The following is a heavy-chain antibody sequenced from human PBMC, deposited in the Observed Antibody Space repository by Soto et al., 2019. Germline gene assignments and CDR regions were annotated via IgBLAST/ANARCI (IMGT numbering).Heavy chain of an antibody. CDR2: IYYSGST. D-gene: IGHD3-10*01. CDR1: GGSISSSSYY. J-gene: IGHJ6*03. CDR3: ARLKVGRVRGVIVPKDYMDV. V-gene: IGHV4-39*01. Sequence: QLQLQESGPGLVKPSETLSLTCTVSGGSISSSSYYWGWIRQPPGKGLEWIGSIYYSGSTYYNPSLKSRATISVDTSKNQFALKLSSVTAADTAVYYCARLKVGRVRGVIVPKDYMDVWGKGTTVTVSS.